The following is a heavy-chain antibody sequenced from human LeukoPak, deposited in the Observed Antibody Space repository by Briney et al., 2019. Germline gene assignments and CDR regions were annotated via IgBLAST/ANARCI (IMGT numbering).Heavy chain of an antibody. CDR3: AREEGYYDSSGYYYWFDP. V-gene: IGHV3-21*01. CDR2: ISSSSSYI. D-gene: IGHD3-22*01. CDR1: GFTFSSYS. Sequence: GGSLRLPCAASGFTFSSYSMNWVRQAPGKGLEWVSSISSSSSYIYYADSVEGRFTISRDNAKNSLYLQMNSLRAEDTAVYYCAREEGYYDSSGYYYWFDPWGQGTLVTVSS. J-gene: IGHJ5*02.